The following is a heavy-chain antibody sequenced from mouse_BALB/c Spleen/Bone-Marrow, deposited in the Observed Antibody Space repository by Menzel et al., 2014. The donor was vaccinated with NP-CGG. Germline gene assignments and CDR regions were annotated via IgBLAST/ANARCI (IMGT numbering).Heavy chain of an antibody. V-gene: IGHV1-9*01. CDR3: ARFDYYRDYSDY. D-gene: IGHD1-1*01. CDR1: GYTFSSYW. CDR2: ILPGSGST. Sequence: VQLQQSGAELMKPGASVKISCKATGYTFSSYWIEWVKQRPGHGLEWIGEILPGSGSTNYNEKFKGKATFTADTSSNTAYMQLSSLTSEDSAVYYCARFDYYRDYSDYWGQGTTLTVSS. J-gene: IGHJ2*01.